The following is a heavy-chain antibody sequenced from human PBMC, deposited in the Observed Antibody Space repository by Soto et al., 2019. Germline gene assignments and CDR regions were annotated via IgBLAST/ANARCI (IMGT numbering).Heavy chain of an antibody. CDR3: AKWKHCSSTSCYKETYYYGMDV. V-gene: IGHV1-69*01. CDR2: IIPIFGTA. Sequence: ASVKVSCKASGGTFSSYAISWVRQAPGQGLERMGGIIPIFGTANYAQKFQGRVTITADESTSTAYMELSSLRSEDTAVYYCAKWKHCSSTSCYKETYYYGMDVWGQGTTVTVSS. CDR1: GGTFSSYA. D-gene: IGHD2-2*02. J-gene: IGHJ6*02.